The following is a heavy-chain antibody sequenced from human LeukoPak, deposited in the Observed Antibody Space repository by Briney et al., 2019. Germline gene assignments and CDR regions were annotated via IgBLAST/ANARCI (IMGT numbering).Heavy chain of an antibody. J-gene: IGHJ6*02. CDR3: ARDRCAGSYYNEPDYGMDV. D-gene: IGHD3-10*02. Sequence: SVKVSCKASGGTFSSYAISWVREAPGQGLEWMGRIIPILGIANYAQKFQGRVTITADKSTSTAYMELSSLRSEDTAVYYCARDRCAGSYYNEPDYGMDVWGQGTTVTVSS. V-gene: IGHV1-69*04. CDR2: IIPILGIA. CDR1: GGTFSSYA.